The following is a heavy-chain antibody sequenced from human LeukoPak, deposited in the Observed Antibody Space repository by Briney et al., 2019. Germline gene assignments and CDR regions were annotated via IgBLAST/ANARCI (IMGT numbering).Heavy chain of an antibody. V-gene: IGHV3-48*03. CDR3: ARAGSVTGTPRTFDS. Sequence: PGGSLRLSCAASGFTFSSYEMNWVRQAPGKGLEWVAYISSSGGIIYYADSVKGRFTISRDNAKNSLYLQMNSLRAEDTAVYYCARAGSVTGTPRTFDSWGQGTLVTVSS. CDR1: GFTFSSYE. CDR2: ISSSGGII. J-gene: IGHJ4*02. D-gene: IGHD1-7*01.